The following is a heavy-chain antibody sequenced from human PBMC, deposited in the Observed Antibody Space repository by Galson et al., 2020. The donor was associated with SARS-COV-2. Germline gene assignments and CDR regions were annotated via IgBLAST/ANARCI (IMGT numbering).Heavy chain of an antibody. CDR2: IIPIFGTA. J-gene: IGHJ6*02. CDR3: ARGGPRRFLEWLLPNTDYYYYYYYGMDV. Sequence: SVKVSCKASGGTFSSYAISWVRQAPGQGLEWMGGIIPIFGTANYAQKFQGRVTITADESTSTAYMELSSLRSEDTAVYYCARGGPRRFLEWLLPNTDYYYYYYYGMDVWGQGTTVTVSS. CDR1: GGTFSSYA. D-gene: IGHD3-3*01. V-gene: IGHV1-69*13.